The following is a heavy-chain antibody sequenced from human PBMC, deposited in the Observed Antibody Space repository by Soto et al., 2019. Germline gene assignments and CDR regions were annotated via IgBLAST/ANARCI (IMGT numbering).Heavy chain of an antibody. D-gene: IGHD2-2*01. CDR3: ARDVEGVVVPAAVYNWFDP. V-gene: IGHV1-69*13. CDR1: GCTFSSYA. Sequence: GASVKVSCKASGCTFSSYAISCVRQAPGQVLEWMGGIIPIFGTANYAQKFQGRVTITADESTSTAYMELSSLRSEDTAVYYCARDVEGVVVPAAVYNWFDPWGQGTLVTVSS. J-gene: IGHJ5*02. CDR2: IIPIFGTA.